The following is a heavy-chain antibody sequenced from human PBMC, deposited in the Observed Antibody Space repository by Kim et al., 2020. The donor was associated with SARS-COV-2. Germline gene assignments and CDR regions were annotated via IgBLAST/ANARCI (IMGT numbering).Heavy chain of an antibody. J-gene: IGHJ6*02. V-gene: IGHV4-61*01. D-gene: IGHD6-19*01. CDR1: GGSVSSGSYY. CDR2: IYYSGST. Sequence: SETLSLTCTVSGGSVSSGSYYWSWIRQPPGKGLEWIGYIYYSGSTNYNPSLKSRVTISVDTSKNQFSLKLSSVTAADTAVYYCARDPLPGGWYGSYYYGMDVWGQGTTVTVSS. CDR3: ARDPLPGGWYGSYYYGMDV.